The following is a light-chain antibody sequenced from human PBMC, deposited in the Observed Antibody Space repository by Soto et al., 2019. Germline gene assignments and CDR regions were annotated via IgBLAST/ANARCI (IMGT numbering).Light chain of an antibody. Sequence: QSVLTQPPSASGTPGQRVSISCSGSSSNIGSNYVYWYQQVPGTTPKLLIYKNNQRPSGVPDRFSGSKSGTSASLAISGLRFEDEADDYCAVWDDRLSGRGGFGGGTKLTVL. V-gene: IGLV1-47*01. CDR2: KNN. CDR1: SSNIGSNY. J-gene: IGLJ2*01. CDR3: AVWDDRLSGRGG.